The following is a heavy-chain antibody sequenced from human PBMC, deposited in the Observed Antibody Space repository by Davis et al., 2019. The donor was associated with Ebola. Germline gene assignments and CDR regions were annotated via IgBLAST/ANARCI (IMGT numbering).Heavy chain of an antibody. CDR2: ISSSSSTI. Sequence: GESLKISCAASGFTFSSYSMNWVRQAPGKGLEWVSYISSSSSTIYYADSVKGRFTISRDNAKNSLYLQMNSLRDEDTAVYYCARDKPPPALIAARFTYYYYYGMDVWGQGTTVTVSS. J-gene: IGHJ6*02. V-gene: IGHV3-48*02. CDR1: GFTFSSYS. CDR3: ARDKPPPALIAARFTYYYYYGMDV. D-gene: IGHD6-6*01.